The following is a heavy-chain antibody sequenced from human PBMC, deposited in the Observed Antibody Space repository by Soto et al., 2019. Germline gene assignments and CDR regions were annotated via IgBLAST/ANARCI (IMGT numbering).Heavy chain of an antibody. D-gene: IGHD3-3*01. CDR1: GFTFSSSA. V-gene: IGHV3-23*01. J-gene: IGHJ4*02. CDR2: ISSSGDNT. CDR3: AKAWRTYYFDY. Sequence: GGSLRLSCAASGFTFSSSAMRWVRQAPGKGLEWVSAISSSGDNTFYGDSVKGRFTISRDNSENTVYLQMNNLRADDTAVYYRAKAWRTYYFDYWGQGALVTVSS.